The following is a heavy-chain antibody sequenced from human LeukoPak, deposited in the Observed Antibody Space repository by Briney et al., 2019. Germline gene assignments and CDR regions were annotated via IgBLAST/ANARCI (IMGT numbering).Heavy chain of an antibody. Sequence: GGSLRLSCAASGFTFSNAWMSWVRQAPGKGLEWVANIRGDGITKYYADSVKGRFIISRDNTKKSLFLQMNSLRVDDSAFYYCARGLGSSSGLYFDPWGQGALVTVSS. J-gene: IGHJ5*02. CDR1: GFTFSNAW. V-gene: IGHV3-7*01. CDR2: IRGDGITK. D-gene: IGHD2-15*01. CDR3: ARGLGSSSGLYFDP.